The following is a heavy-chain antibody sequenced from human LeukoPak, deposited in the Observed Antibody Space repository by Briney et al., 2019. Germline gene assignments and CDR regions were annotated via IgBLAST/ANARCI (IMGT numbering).Heavy chain of an antibody. Sequence: GGALRLSCAASGFTFSSYAMHWVRQAPGKGLEWVAVISYDGSNKYYADSVKGRFPISRDNSKHTLYLQMNSLRAEDTAVYYCAKGGRWLQLATIDYWGQGTLVTVSS. CDR2: ISYDGSNK. CDR1: GFTFSSYA. CDR3: AKGGRWLQLATIDY. D-gene: IGHD5-24*01. J-gene: IGHJ4*02. V-gene: IGHV3-30-3*01.